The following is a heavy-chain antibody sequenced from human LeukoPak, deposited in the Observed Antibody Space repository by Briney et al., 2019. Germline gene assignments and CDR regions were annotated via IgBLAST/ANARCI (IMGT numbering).Heavy chain of an antibody. V-gene: IGHV3-48*03. CDR2: ISSSDSTI. CDR1: GFTFSSYE. J-gene: IGHJ4*02. CDR3: ATEGPLPGGHDY. Sequence: GGSLRLSCAASGFTFSSYEMNWVRQAPGKGLEWVSYISSSDSTIYYADSVKGRFTISRDDAKNSLYLQMNSLRAEDTAVYYCATEGPLPGGHDYWGQGTLVTVFS. D-gene: IGHD2-15*01.